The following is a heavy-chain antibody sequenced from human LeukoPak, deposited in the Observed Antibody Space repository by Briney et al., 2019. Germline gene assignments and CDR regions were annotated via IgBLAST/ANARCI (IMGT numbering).Heavy chain of an antibody. CDR2: ISSKNVI. Sequence: LSGGSLRLSCAASGFTFSRYSMNWVRQAPGKGLEWVSYISSKNVIYYADSVKGRFTISRDNAKNSLYLQMNSLRAEDTAVYYCARPLESYYYMDVWGKGTTVTVSS. CDR3: ARPLESYYYMDV. CDR1: GFTFSRYS. J-gene: IGHJ6*03. D-gene: IGHD3-3*01. V-gene: IGHV3-48*04.